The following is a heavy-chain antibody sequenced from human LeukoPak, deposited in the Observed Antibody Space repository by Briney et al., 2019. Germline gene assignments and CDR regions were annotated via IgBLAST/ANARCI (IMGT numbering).Heavy chain of an antibody. D-gene: IGHD5-12*01. Sequence: PGGSLRLSCAASGLSFSNYAMYWVRQAPGKGLEWVSAISGSGGSTYYADSVKGRFTISRDNSKNTLYLQMNSLRAEDTAVYYCAKVLYSGYDFENFDYWGQGTLVTVSS. CDR2: ISGSGGST. CDR3: AKVLYSGYDFENFDY. CDR1: GLSFSNYA. V-gene: IGHV3-23*01. J-gene: IGHJ4*02.